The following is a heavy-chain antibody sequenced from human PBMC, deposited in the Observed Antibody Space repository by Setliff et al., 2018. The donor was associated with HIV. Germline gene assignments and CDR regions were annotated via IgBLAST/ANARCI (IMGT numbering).Heavy chain of an antibody. V-gene: IGHV3-48*03. Sequence: GGSLRLSCAASGFTVSSNYMTWVRQAPGKGLEWLSYISSSESAIYYADSVKGRFTISRDNAKNSLYLQMNSLRVEDTAVYYCARGGPLEWSYYPRPNWFDPWGQGTLVTVSS. CDR2: ISSSESAI. D-gene: IGHD3-3*01. CDR1: GFTVSSNY. CDR3: ARGGPLEWSYYPRPNWFDP. J-gene: IGHJ5*02.